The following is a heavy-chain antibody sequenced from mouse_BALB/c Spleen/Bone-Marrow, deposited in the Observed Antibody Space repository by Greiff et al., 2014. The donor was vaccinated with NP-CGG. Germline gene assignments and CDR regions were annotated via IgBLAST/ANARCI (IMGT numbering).Heavy chain of an antibody. J-gene: IGHJ2*01. D-gene: IGHD2-14*01. CDR2: VDPANGNT. V-gene: IGHV14-3*02. CDR1: GFNIKDTY. CDR3: ARYRLGTYFDY. Sequence: DVQLQESGAELVKPGASVKLSCTASGFNIKDTYMHWVKQRPEQGLEWIGRVDPANGNTKYDPKFQGKATITADTSSNTAYLQFSSLTSEDTAVYYCARYRLGTYFDYWGQGTTLTVSS.